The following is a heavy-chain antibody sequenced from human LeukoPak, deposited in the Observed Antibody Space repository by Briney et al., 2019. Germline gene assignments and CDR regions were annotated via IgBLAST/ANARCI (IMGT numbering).Heavy chain of an antibody. CDR3: ARYSGTSRDY. V-gene: IGHV3-48*04. Sequence: GGSLPLPRALSQFTFSTSNMNLVRQAPRNPLEGVSSITSGSSTLFYADSVKGRFTISRDNAKNSLYLQMNSLRAEDTAVYYCARYSGTSRDYWGQGTLVTVSS. CDR1: QFTFSTSN. J-gene: IGHJ4*02. D-gene: IGHD1-26*01. CDR2: ITSGSSTL.